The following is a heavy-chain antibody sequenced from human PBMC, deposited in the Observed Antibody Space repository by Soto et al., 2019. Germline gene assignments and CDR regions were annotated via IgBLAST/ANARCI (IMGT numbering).Heavy chain of an antibody. CDR1: GGSLSSKY. Sequence: SDTLSLTCIVSGGSLSSKYWSSSRRPAGKGLEWIGRINTRGSSSYNPTLKSRVTMSVDTSKNQFYLNLNSVTAADTAIYHCARDWSYWGRGILVPVS. CDR3: ARDWSY. J-gene: IGHJ4*01. CDR2: INTRGSS. V-gene: IGHV4-4*07.